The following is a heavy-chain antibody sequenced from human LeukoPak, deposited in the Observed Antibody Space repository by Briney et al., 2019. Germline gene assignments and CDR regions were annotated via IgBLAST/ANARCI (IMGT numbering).Heavy chain of an antibody. CDR3: TRDSGTYNWLDP. Sequence: GSLRLSCAASGFTFSDSSIHWVRQASGKGLEWIGLMEKELNGYATAYAASVRGRFTISRDDSQNTAYLQMDSLKTEDTALYYCTRDSGTYNWLDPWGQGTLVTVSS. V-gene: IGHV3-73*01. CDR1: GFTFSDSS. D-gene: IGHD1-26*01. J-gene: IGHJ5*02. CDR2: MEKELNGYAT.